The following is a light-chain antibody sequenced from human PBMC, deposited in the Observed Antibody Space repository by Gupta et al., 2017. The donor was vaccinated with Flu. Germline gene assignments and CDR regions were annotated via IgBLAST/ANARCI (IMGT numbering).Light chain of an antibody. CDR3: QQNYSPVDT. Sequence: IQMTQSPSSLSASVGDRVTITCRPSQGINNYLNWYQQKPGKAPKVLIYAASTLDRGVPSRFSGGGSGTDFTLTISSLQPEDVATYYCQQNYSPVDTFGQGTKVEIK. CDR2: AAS. V-gene: IGKV1-39*01. CDR1: QGINNY. J-gene: IGKJ2*01.